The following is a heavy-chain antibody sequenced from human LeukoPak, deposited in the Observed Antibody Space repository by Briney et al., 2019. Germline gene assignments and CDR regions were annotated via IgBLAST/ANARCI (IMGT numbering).Heavy chain of an antibody. CDR3: ARDLYRIVVVPHYFDF. V-gene: IGHV3-48*03. Sequence: PGGSLRLCCAASGDTFSSYEMNWVRQAPGTGLEWVSYISSSGSTIYYADSVKGRFTISRDNAKNSLYPQMNSLRAEDTAVYYCARDLYRIVVVPHYFDFWGQGTLVTVSS. D-gene: IGHD3-22*01. CDR2: ISSSGSTI. CDR1: GDTFSSYE. J-gene: IGHJ4*02.